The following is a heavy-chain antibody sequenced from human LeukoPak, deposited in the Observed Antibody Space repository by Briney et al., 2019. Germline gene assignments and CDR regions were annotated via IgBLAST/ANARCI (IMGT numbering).Heavy chain of an antibody. CDR2: IWYDGSNK. V-gene: IGHV3-33*01. J-gene: IGHJ4*02. CDR1: GFTFSSYG. Sequence: GWSLRLSCAASGFTFSSYGMHWVRQAPGKGLEWVAVIWYDGSNKYYADSVKGRFTISRDNSKNTLYLQMNSLRAEDTAVYYCARDLFGSYYFDYWGQGTLVTVSS. D-gene: IGHD3-10*01. CDR3: ARDLFGSYYFDY.